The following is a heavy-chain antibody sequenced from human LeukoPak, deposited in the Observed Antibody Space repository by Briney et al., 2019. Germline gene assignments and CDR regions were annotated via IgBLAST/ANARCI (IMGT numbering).Heavy chain of an antibody. CDR1: GFTVSSNY. D-gene: IGHD2-15*01. CDR3: ARDPQRYCSGGSCQYYYMDV. CDR2: IYSGGST. Sequence: GGSLRLSCAASGFTVSSNYMSGVPQAPGKGLECVSVIYSGGSTYYADSVKGRFTISRDKSKNTLYLQMNNLRAEDTAVYYCARDPQRYCSGGSCQYYYMDVWGKGTTVTVSS. J-gene: IGHJ6*03. V-gene: IGHV3-53*01.